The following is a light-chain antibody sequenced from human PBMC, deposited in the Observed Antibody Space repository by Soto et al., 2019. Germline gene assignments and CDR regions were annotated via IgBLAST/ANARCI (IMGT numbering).Light chain of an antibody. CDR2: GSS. CDR3: QQYGSSPPYT. V-gene: IGKV3-20*01. Sequence: EVVLTQSPGTLSLSPGERATLSCRASQSVRNNYLAWYQQKPGQSPKLLIFGSSDRATGIPDRFSVSGSGTDFTLTISRLEPEDFAVYYCQQYGSSPPYTFGQGTKLEIK. J-gene: IGKJ2*01. CDR1: QSVRNNY.